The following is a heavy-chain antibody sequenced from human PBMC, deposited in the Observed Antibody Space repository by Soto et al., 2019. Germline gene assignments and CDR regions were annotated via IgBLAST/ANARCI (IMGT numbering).Heavy chain of an antibody. J-gene: IGHJ6*02. CDR1: LYTFTRYA. CDR2: INAGNGST. D-gene: IGHD6-6*01. V-gene: IGHV1-3*01. CDR3: ASGSSTAWGYGMDV. Sequence: GASVPVSCKDSLYTFTRYAMHWVDQAPGQRLEWMGWINAGNGSTKYSQKFQGRVTITREASASKAYMALSRLRSEDTAVYYYASGSSTAWGYGMDVWGQGTTVTVSS.